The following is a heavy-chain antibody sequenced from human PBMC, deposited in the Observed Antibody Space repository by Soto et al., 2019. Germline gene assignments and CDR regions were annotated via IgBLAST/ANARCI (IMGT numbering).Heavy chain of an antibody. CDR1: SDSSMGDY. V-gene: IGHV4-59*08. D-gene: IGHD3-22*01. Sequence: ESLCRTGEIGSDSSMGDYGSWIRQPPGKGLEWIAYLDHTGSTKSNPSLKSGVSVSVDTSKNQVSLKLSSVTAADTAVYYCARHGREDSRGLSSWFHPWGQ. J-gene: IGHJ5*02. CDR3: ARHGREDSRGLSSWFHP. CDR2: LDHTGST.